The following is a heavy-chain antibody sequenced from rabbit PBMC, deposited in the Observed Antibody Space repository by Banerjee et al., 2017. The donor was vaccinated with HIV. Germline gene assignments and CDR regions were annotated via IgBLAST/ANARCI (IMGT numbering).Heavy chain of an antibody. J-gene: IGHJ6*01. V-gene: IGHV1S47*01. CDR1: GFDFSSSYY. Sequence: QEQLVESGGGLVQPEGSLTLTCKASGFDFSSSYYMCWVRQAPGKGLEWIGYIDPVFGGTYYARWVNGRFTISSHNAQNTLYLQLNSLTAADTATYFCVRDSLVAGVRVDLWGPGTLVTVS. CDR3: VRDSLVAGVRVDL. D-gene: IGHD4-1*01. CDR2: IDPVFGGT.